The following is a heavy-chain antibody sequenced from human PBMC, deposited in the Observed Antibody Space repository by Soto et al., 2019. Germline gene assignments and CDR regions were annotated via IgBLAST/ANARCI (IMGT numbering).Heavy chain of an antibody. CDR2: ISSSGSTI. Sequence: GGSLRLSCAASGFTFSDYYMSWIRQAPGKGLEWVSYISSSGSTIYYADSVKGRFTISRDNAKNSLYLQMNSLRAEDTAVYSCAREQFIGPPTREQFSGPPPYYSYYVMDVWGQGPTFT. V-gene: IGHV3-11*01. CDR1: GFTFSDYY. D-gene: IGHD6-19*01. J-gene: IGHJ6*02. CDR3: AREQFIGPPTREQFSGPPPYYSYYVMDV.